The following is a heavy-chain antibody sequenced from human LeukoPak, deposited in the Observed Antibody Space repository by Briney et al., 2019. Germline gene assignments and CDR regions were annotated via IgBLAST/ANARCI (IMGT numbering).Heavy chain of an antibody. D-gene: IGHD2-15*01. CDR2: IYHSGST. CDR1: GGSISSSNW. CDR3: ARTTEGYCRGRSCYSYYYYMDV. J-gene: IGHJ6*03. V-gene: IGHV4-4*02. Sequence: PSGTLSLTCAVSGGSISSSNWWSWVRQPPGKGLEWIGEIYHSGSTNYNPSLKSRVTISVDTSKNQFSLKLRSVTAADTAVYYCARTTEGYCRGRSCYSYYYYMDVWGKGTTVTISS.